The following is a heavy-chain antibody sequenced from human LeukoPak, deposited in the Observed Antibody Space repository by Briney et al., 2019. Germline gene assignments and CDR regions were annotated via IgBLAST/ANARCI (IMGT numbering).Heavy chain of an antibody. CDR2: INSDGSST. V-gene: IGHV3-74*01. J-gene: IGHJ6*02. Sequence: GGSLRLSCAASGFTFSRFSMHWVREAPEKGLVWVSRINSDGSSTNYADSVKGRFTISRDNAKNTLYLQMNSLRAEDTAVYYCVQSGGMDVWGQGTTVTVSS. CDR3: VQSGGMDV. CDR1: GFTFSRFS.